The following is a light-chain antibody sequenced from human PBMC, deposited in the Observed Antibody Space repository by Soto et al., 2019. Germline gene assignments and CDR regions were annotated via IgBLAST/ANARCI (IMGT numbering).Light chain of an antibody. CDR3: CSYAGSYTFEV. CDR2: DVS. CDR1: SSDVGGYNY. Sequence: QSVLTQPGSVSGSPGQSVTISCTGTSSDVGGYNYVSWYQQHPGKAPKLMIYDVSKRPSGVPDRFSGSKSGNTASLTISGLQAEDEADYYCCSYAGSYTFEVFGGGTKL. V-gene: IGLV2-11*01. J-gene: IGLJ3*02.